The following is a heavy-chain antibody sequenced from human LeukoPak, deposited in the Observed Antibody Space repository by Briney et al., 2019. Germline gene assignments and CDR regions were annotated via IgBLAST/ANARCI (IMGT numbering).Heavy chain of an antibody. CDR2: ISAYNGNT. Sequence: AASVKVSCKASGGTFSSYAISWVRQAPGQGLEWMGWISAYNGNTNYAQKLQGRVTMTTDTSTSTAYMELRSLRSDDTAVYYCARTYDFWSGYPVRDYYYYGMDVWGQGTTVTVSS. D-gene: IGHD3-3*01. V-gene: IGHV1-18*01. CDR1: GGTFSSYA. J-gene: IGHJ6*02. CDR3: ARTYDFWSGYPVRDYYYYGMDV.